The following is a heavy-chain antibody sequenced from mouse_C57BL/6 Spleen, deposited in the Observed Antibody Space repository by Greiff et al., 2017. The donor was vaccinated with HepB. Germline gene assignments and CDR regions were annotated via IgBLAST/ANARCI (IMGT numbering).Heavy chain of an antibody. CDR3: ARSTAYYFDY. Sequence: EVMLVESGGGLVQPGGSLKLSCAASGFTFSDYYMYWVRQTPEKRLEWVAYISNGGGSTYYTDTVKGRSTMTGDNSNSTIYLQMSRLKSEDTALYYCARSTAYYFDYWGQGTTLTVSS. D-gene: IGHD4-1*02. V-gene: IGHV5-12*01. CDR2: ISNGGGST. CDR1: GFTFSDYY. J-gene: IGHJ2*01.